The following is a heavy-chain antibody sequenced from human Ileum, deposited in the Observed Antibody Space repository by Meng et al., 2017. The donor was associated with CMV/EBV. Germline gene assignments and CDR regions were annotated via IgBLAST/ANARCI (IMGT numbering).Heavy chain of an antibody. CDR3: ASVTQFYELLAGYGTSGYFDY. J-gene: IGHJ4*02. CDR2: IYHTGSI. V-gene: IGHV4-4*02. Sequence: RSDGWTWVRQPPGKALQWIGEIYHTGSITYNPSLKSRLTISLDKSKNQLSLRLSSVTAADTAVYYCASVTQFYELLAGYGTSGYFDYWGQGTLVTVSS. CDR1: RSDG. D-gene: IGHD3-9*01.